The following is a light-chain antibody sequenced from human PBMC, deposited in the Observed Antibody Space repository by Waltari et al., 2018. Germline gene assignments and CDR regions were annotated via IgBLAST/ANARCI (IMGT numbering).Light chain of an antibody. Sequence: EIVLTQSPGTLPLSPGERATLSCRASQSVGSSYLAWYQQKPGQAPRLLIYGASSRATGIPDRFSGSGSGTDFTLTISRLEPEDFAVYYCQQYGSSPTFGQGTKVEVK. V-gene: IGKV3-20*01. J-gene: IGKJ1*01. CDR3: QQYGSSPT. CDR2: GAS. CDR1: QSVGSSY.